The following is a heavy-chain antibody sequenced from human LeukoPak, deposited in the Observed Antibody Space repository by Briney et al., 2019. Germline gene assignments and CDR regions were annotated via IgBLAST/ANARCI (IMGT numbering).Heavy chain of an antibody. CDR2: ISGSGGST. J-gene: IGHJ4*02. CDR1: GFTFSSYA. D-gene: IGHD2-15*01. Sequence: PGGSLRLSCAASGFTFSSYAMSWVRQAPGKGLEWVSAISGSGGSTYYADSVKGRFTISRDNSKNTLYLQVNSLRAAEAAVYYCAKDRIVVVAATDYWGQGTLVTVSS. CDR3: AKDRIVVVAATDY. V-gene: IGHV3-23*01.